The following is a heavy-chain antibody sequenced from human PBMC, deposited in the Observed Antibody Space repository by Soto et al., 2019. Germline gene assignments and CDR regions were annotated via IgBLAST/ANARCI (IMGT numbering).Heavy chain of an antibody. CDR1: GGTFSSYA. CDR3: ARDPTPVGGDPRTGMDV. J-gene: IGHJ6*02. D-gene: IGHD2-21*02. Sequence: SVKVSCKASGGTFSSYAISWVRQAPGQGLEWMGGIIPIFGTANYAQKFQGRVTITADKSTSTAYMELGSLRSEDTAVYYCARDPTPVGGDPRTGMDVWGQGTTVTVSS. V-gene: IGHV1-69*06. CDR2: IIPIFGTA.